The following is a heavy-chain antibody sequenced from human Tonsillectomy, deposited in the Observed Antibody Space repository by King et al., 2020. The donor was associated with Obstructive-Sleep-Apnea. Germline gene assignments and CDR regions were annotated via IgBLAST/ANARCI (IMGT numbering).Heavy chain of an antibody. J-gene: IGHJ3*02. CDR2: IYYSGST. D-gene: IGHD5-24*01. Sequence: QLQESGPGLVKPSETLSLTCTVSGGSLSAYYWNWIRQPPGKGLEWIGYIYYSGSTNYNPSLKSRVTISVDTSKNQFSLKLSSVTAADTAVYYFARPRDAYNSLPVAFDIWGQGTVVTVSS. V-gene: IGHV4-59*08. CDR1: GGSLSAYY. CDR3: ARPRDAYNSLPVAFDI.